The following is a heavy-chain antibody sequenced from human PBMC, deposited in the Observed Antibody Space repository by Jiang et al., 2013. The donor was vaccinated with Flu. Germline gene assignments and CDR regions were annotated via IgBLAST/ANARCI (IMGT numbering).Heavy chain of an antibody. V-gene: IGHV3-66*01. J-gene: IGHJ6*04. D-gene: IGHD3-22*01. Sequence: VQLVESGGGLVQPGGSLRLSCAASGFTVSSNYMSWVRQAPGKGLEWVSVIYSGGSTYYADSVKGRFTISRDNSKNTLYLQMNSLRAEDTAVYYCASSQSDSSGYYFRGYYYYGMDVVGQRDHGHRLL. CDR2: IYSGGST. CDR3: ASSQSDSSGYYFRGYYYYGMDV. CDR1: GFTVSSNY.